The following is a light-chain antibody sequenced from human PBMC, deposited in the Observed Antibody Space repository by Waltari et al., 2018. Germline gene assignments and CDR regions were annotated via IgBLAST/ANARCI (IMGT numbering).Light chain of an antibody. CDR2: DVS. CDR3: SSYTSSSTPYV. V-gene: IGLV2-14*01. Sequence: QSALTHPAPVSGAPGQPITISRTGTSGDVGGYHYVSWYQQHPGKAPKLMIYDVSKRPSGVSNRFSGSKSGNTASLTISGLQAEDEADYYCSSYTSSSTPYVFGTGTKVTVL. J-gene: IGLJ1*01. CDR1: SGDVGGYHY.